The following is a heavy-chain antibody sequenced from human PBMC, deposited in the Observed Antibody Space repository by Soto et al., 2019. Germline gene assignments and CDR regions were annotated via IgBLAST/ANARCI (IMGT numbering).Heavy chain of an antibody. Sequence: NPSETLSLTCAVYGGSFSGYYWSWIRQPPGKGLEWIGEINHSGSTNYNPSLKSRVTISVDTSKNQFSLKLSSVTAADTAVYYCARGGGSSWYGRYYYYGMDVWGQGTTVTVSS. CDR1: GGSFSGYY. J-gene: IGHJ6*02. CDR2: INHSGST. V-gene: IGHV4-34*01. D-gene: IGHD6-13*01. CDR3: ARGGGSSWYGRYYYYGMDV.